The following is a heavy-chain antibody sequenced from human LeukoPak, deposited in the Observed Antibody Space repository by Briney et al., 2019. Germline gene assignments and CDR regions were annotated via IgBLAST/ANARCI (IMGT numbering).Heavy chain of an antibody. CDR1: GGSISSGDYY. CDR3: ARRYSSSPFDY. V-gene: IGHV4-30-4*01. Sequence: SETLSLTCTVSGGSISSGDYYWSWIRQPPGRGLEWLGYIYYSGSTYYNPSLKSRVTISVDTSKNQFSLKLSSVTAADTAVYYCARRYSSSPFDYWGQGTLVTVSS. D-gene: IGHD6-13*01. CDR2: IYYSGST. J-gene: IGHJ4*02.